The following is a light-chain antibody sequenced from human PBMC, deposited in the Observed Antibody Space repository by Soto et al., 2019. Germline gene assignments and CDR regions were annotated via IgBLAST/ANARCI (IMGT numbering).Light chain of an antibody. Sequence: EIVMTHSAATLSGSPGERATLSWGASQSVSSNLAWYQQKPVQAPRLLVYGASTRATGIPARFSGSGSGTEFTLTISSLQPDDFATYFCQQYESYSPLTFGGGTKVDIK. CDR1: QSVSSN. J-gene: IGKJ4*01. CDR2: GAS. CDR3: QQYESYSPLT. V-gene: IGKV3-15*01.